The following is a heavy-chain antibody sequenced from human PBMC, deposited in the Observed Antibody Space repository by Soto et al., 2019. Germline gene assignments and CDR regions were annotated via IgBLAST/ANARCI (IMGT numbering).Heavy chain of an antibody. CDR1: GYSFTSYW. D-gene: IGHD2-15*01. J-gene: IGHJ4*02. V-gene: IGHV5-51*01. CDR2: IYPGDSDT. CDR3: ARPGYCSGGSCYSRNAVGY. Sequence: GESLKISCKGSGYSFTSYWIGWVRQMPGKGLEWMGIIYPGDSDTRYSPSFQGQVTISADKSISTAYLQWSSLKASDTAMYYCARPGYCSGGSCYSRNAVGYWGQGTLVTVSS.